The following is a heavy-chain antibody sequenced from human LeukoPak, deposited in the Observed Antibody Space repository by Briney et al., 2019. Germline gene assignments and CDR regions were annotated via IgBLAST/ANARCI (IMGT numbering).Heavy chain of an antibody. D-gene: IGHD6-19*01. CDR1: GFTFSSYW. CDR3: VRDDGAVKPC. V-gene: IGHV3-7*01. CDR2: IKRDGSEK. Sequence: GGSLRLSCAASGFTFSSYWMSWVRQAPGKGLEWVANIKRDGSEKYYVDSVKGRFTISRDNAKNSLFLQMSSLRVEDTAVYYCVRDDGAVKPCWGQGTLVTVSS. J-gene: IGHJ4*02.